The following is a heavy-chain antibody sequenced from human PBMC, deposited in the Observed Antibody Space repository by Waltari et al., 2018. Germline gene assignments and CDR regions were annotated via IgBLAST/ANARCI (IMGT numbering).Heavy chain of an antibody. D-gene: IGHD1-7*01. CDR3: ACRYNWNYHFDY. CDR2: IIPIFGTA. V-gene: IGHV1-69*01. Sequence: QVQLVQSGAEVKKPGSSVKVSCKASGGTFSSYAISWVRQAPGQGLEWMGGIIPIFGTATYAHKFQGRVTITADESTSTAYMELSSLRSEDTAVYYCACRYNWNYHFDYWGQGTLVTVSS. CDR1: GGTFSSYA. J-gene: IGHJ4*02.